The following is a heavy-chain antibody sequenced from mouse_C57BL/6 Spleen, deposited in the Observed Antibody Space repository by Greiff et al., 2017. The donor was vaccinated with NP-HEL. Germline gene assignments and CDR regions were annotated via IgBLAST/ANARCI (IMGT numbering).Heavy chain of an antibody. Sequence: EVQRVESEGGLVQPGSSMKLSCTASGFTFSDYYMAWVRQVPEKGLEWVANINYDGSSTYYLDSLKSRFIISRDNAKNILYLQMSSLKSEDTATYYCARGVGNYYGSSYGYFDYWGQGTTLTVSS. V-gene: IGHV5-16*01. D-gene: IGHD1-1*01. CDR3: ARGVGNYYGSSYGYFDY. CDR2: INYDGSST. CDR1: GFTFSDYY. J-gene: IGHJ2*01.